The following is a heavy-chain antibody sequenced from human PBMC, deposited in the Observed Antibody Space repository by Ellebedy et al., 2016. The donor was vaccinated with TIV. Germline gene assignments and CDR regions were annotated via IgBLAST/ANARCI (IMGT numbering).Heavy chain of an antibody. CDR3: ARGRNNYYYGMDV. V-gene: IGHV4-39*01. CDR2: IYYSGST. Sequence: MPSETLSLTCTVSGGSISSSSYYWGWIRQPPGKGLEWIGSIYYSGSTYYNPSLKSRVTISVDTSKNQFSLKLSSVTAADTAVYYCARGRNNYYYGMDVWGQGTTVTVSS. CDR1: GGSISSSSYY. J-gene: IGHJ6*02. D-gene: IGHD2-15*01.